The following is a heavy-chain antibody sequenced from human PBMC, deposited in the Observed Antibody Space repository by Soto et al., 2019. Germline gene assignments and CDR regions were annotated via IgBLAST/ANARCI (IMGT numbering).Heavy chain of an antibody. CDR1: GGSISSGDYD. CDR3: ASTLRLGELSFDP. V-gene: IGHV4-30-4*01. D-gene: IGHD3-16*02. Sequence: QVQLQESGPGLVKPSQTLSLTCTVSGGSISSGDYDWSWIRQPPGKGLEWIGYIYYSGSTYYNPSLKSRVTISVDTSKNQFSMKLSSVTAADTAVYYCASTLRLGELSFDPWGQGTLVTVSS. J-gene: IGHJ5*02. CDR2: IYYSGST.